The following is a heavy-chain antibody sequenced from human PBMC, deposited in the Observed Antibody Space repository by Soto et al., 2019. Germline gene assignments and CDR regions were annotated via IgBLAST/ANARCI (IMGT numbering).Heavy chain of an antibody. D-gene: IGHD3-3*02. CDR1: GFTFRSYA. CDR2: VTYNGDNT. Sequence: GGSLRLSCAASGFTFRSYAMTWVRQAPGKGLEWVSVVTYNGDNTYYADSVKGRFTISRDNSKEKVDLQMNSLTAEDTAVYYCARYIRGPTVFYFDFWGPGVLVTVSS. CDR3: ARYIRGPTVFYFDF. V-gene: IGHV3-23*01. J-gene: IGHJ4*02.